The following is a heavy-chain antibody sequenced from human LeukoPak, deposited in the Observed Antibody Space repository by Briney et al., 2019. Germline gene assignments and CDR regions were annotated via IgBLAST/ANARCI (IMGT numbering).Heavy chain of an antibody. CDR1: GGSFSGYY. Sequence: SETLSLTCAVYGGSFSGYYWSWIRQPPGKGLEWIGEINHSGSTNYNPSLKSRVTISVDTSKNQFSLKLSSVTAADTAVYYCARDRSITMIVVVRDAFDIWGQGTMVTVSS. CDR2: INHSGST. CDR3: ARDRSITMIVVVRDAFDI. V-gene: IGHV4-34*01. D-gene: IGHD3-22*01. J-gene: IGHJ3*02.